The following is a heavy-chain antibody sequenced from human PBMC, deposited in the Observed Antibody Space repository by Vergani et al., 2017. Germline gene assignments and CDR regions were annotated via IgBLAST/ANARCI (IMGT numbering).Heavy chain of an antibody. V-gene: IGHV4-59*02. CDR1: GASVNSYY. J-gene: IGHJ6*02. D-gene: IGHD3-10*01. CDR2: IYYSGST. CDR3: ARVRYYYGSGSYPPGYYYGMDV. Sequence: QVKLQESGPGLVKPSETLSLTCTVSGASVNSYYWSWIRQPPGKGLEWIGYIYYSGSTNYNPSLKSRVTISVDTSKNQFSLKLSSVTAADTAVYYCARVRYYYGSGSYPPGYYYGMDVWGQGTTVTVSS.